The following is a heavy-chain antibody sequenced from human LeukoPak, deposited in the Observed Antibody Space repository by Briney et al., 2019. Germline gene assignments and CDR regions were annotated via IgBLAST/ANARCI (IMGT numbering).Heavy chain of an antibody. D-gene: IGHD7-27*01. Sequence: GGSLRLSCAASGFTFSRYTMTWVRQAPGKGLEWVSIIGPSGGDIHYADSVKGRFIISRVNSKNTLSLQMNSLRVDDTAIYYCARDPNWGSGYWGQGTLVTVSS. J-gene: IGHJ4*02. V-gene: IGHV3-23*01. CDR3: ARDPNWGSGY. CDR2: IGPSGGDI. CDR1: GFTFSRYT.